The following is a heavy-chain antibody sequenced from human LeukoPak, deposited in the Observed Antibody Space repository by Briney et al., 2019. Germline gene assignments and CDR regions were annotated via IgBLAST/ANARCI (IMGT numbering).Heavy chain of an antibody. CDR3: ARVHLPMYYYDSSDEYYFDY. J-gene: IGHJ4*02. D-gene: IGHD3-22*01. CDR2: ISAYNGNT. CDR1: GYTFTSYG. Sequence: ASVKVSCKASGYTFTSYGISWVRQAPGQGLEWMGWISAYNGNTNYAQKLQGRVTMTTDTSTSTAYMELRSLRSDDTAVYYCARVHLPMYYYDSSDEYYFDYWGQGTLVTVSS. V-gene: IGHV1-18*01.